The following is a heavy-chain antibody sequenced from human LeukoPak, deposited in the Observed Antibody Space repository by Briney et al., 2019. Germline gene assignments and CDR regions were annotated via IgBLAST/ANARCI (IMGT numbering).Heavy chain of an antibody. CDR3: TRQKDYSSGWFFDY. CDR2: IYHSGST. J-gene: IGHJ4*02. Sequence: SGTLSLTCGVSGVSTSSRNWWSWVRQPPGKGLEWIGEIYHSGSTFYNPSLKSRVTISVDTSKNQFSLKLSSVTAADTAMYYCTRQKDYSSGWFFDYWGQGILVTVSS. V-gene: IGHV4-4*02. CDR1: GVSTSSRNW. D-gene: IGHD6-19*01.